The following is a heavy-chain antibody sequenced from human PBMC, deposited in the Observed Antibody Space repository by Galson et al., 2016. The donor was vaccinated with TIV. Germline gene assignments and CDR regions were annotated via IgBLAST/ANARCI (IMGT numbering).Heavy chain of an antibody. CDR3: ATVAWFPGLSLDN. D-gene: IGHD3-22*01. CDR1: GYSLTEVV. CDR2: FDPEVGRT. V-gene: IGHV1-24*01. Sequence: SVKVSCKVSGYSLTEVVMHWVRQAPGKGLEWMGGFDPEVGRTIYAQKLQGRVTVTADTSTDTAYMELGSLRFEDTAVYYRATVAWFPGLSLDNWGQGTLVTVSS. J-gene: IGHJ4*02.